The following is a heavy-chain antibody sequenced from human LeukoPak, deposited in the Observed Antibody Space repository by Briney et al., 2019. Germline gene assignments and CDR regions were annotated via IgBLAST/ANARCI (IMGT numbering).Heavy chain of an antibody. V-gene: IGHV3-21*01. CDR2: ISRSSSYI. Sequence: PGGSLRLSCAASGFTFSSYSMNWVRQAPGKGLEWVSSISRSSSYIYYADSGKGRLTISRDNAKNSLYLQMNSLRAEDTAVYYCARAALAAAGTFDYWGQGTLVTVSS. J-gene: IGHJ4*02. CDR1: GFTFSSYS. CDR3: ARAALAAAGTFDY. D-gene: IGHD6-13*01.